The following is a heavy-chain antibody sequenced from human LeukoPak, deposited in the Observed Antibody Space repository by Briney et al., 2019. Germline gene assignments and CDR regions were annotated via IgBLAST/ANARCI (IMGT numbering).Heavy chain of an antibody. Sequence: PSETLSLTCTVSGDSIGSYYWSWIRQSAGKRLEWIGRMYSSGTTDYNPSLLSRVTMSIDTSKNQFSLKLNSVTAADTAVYYCASVWGVDYYDSSRPDYWGQGTLVTVSS. CDR1: GDSIGSYY. V-gene: IGHV4-4*07. CDR2: MYSSGTT. D-gene: IGHD3-22*01. CDR3: ASVWGVDYYDSSRPDY. J-gene: IGHJ4*02.